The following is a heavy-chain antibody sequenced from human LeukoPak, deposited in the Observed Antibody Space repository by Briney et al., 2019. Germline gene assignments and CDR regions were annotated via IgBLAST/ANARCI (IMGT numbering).Heavy chain of an antibody. CDR2: INPNSGGT. D-gene: IGHD2-15*01. CDR1: GYTFTGYY. Sequence: ASVKVSCKASGYTFTGYYMLWVRQAPGQGLEWMGWINPNSGGTNYAQKFQGRVTMTRDTSISTAYMELSRLRSDDTAVYYCARDFPRYCSGGSCYSFGYWGQGTLVTVSS. CDR3: ARDFPRYCSGGSCYSFGY. V-gene: IGHV1-2*02. J-gene: IGHJ4*02.